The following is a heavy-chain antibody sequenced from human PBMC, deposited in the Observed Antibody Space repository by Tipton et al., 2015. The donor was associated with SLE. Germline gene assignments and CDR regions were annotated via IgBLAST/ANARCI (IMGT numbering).Heavy chain of an antibody. J-gene: IGHJ4*02. D-gene: IGHD7-27*01. CDR1: GGSISSYY. Sequence: LRLSCTVSGGSISSYYWGWIRQPPGKGLEWIGYIYYSGSTNYNPSLKSRVTISVDTSKNQFSLKLSSVTAADTAVYYCASFSWGFFDYWGQGTLVTVSS. CDR3: ASFSWGFFDY. V-gene: IGHV4-59*01. CDR2: IYYSGST.